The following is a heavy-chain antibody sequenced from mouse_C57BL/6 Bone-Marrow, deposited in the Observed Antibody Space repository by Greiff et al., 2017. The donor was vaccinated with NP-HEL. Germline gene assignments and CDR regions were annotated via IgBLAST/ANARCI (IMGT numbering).Heavy chain of an antibody. Sequence: EVQLQQSGAELVRPGASVKLSCTASGFNIKDDYMHWVKQRPEQGLEWIGWIDPENGDTEYASKFQGKATITADTSSNTAYLQLSSLTSEDTAVYYCTTPPEYYYGSSYGDAMDYWGQGTSVTVSS. D-gene: IGHD1-1*01. CDR3: TTPPEYYYGSSYGDAMDY. CDR1: GFNIKDDY. V-gene: IGHV14-4*01. J-gene: IGHJ4*01. CDR2: IDPENGDT.